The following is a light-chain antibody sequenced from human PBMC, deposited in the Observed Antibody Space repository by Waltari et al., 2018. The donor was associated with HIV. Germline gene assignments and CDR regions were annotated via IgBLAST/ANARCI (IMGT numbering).Light chain of an antibody. CDR2: EVS. CDR3: CAYAGSTTYVI. Sequence: QSALTQPASASGSPGQSLTISCTGTSRDVGGYNLVSCYQQHPGKAPKLMIYEVSKRPSGVSNRFSGSKSGNTASLTISGLQAEDEADYYCCAYAGSTTYVIFGGGTKLTVL. J-gene: IGLJ2*01. CDR1: SRDVGGYNL. V-gene: IGLV2-23*02.